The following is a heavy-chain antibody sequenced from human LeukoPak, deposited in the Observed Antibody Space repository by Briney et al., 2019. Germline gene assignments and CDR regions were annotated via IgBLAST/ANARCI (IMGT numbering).Heavy chain of an antibody. CDR3: ARGPGSGPDGINTKSQYYYYMDV. CDR2: ISWNSGKI. J-gene: IGHJ6*03. V-gene: IGHV3-9*01. Sequence: GGSLRLSCAASGFTFDDYAMPWVRQVPGKGLELVSGISWNSGKIAYADSVKGRFTISRDNAKNPLYLQMNSLRAEDTALYYCARGPGSGPDGINTKSQYYYYMDVWGKGTTVTVSS. CDR1: GFTFDDYA. D-gene: IGHD6-19*01.